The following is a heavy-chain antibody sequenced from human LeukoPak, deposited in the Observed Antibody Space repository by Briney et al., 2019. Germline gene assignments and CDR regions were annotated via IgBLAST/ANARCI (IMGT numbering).Heavy chain of an antibody. CDR2: MNLHNGNT. CDR1: GYSFTSYD. V-gene: IGHV1-8*01. J-gene: IGHJ6*03. D-gene: IGHD2-2*01. CDR3: ARGHQLNDYYMDV. Sequence: ASVKVSCKASGYSFTSYDMNWARQAPGQGLEWMGWMNLHNGNTGYSQRFQGRVTMTRNTSLSTAYLELSSLRPEDTAVYYCARGHQLNDYYMDVWGKGTTVTVSS.